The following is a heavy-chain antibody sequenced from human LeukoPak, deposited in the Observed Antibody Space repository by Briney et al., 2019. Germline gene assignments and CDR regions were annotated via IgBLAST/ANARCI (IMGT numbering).Heavy chain of an antibody. J-gene: IGHJ4*02. CDR3: AREGDIVVVPAAIGRGYFDY. CDR2: ISRSSSTI. Sequence: PGGSLRLSCAASGFTFSSYSMNWVRQAPGKGLEWVSYISRSSSTIYYADSVKGRFTISRDNSKNTLYLQMNSLRAEDTAVYYCAREGDIVVVPAAIGRGYFDYWGQGTLVTVSS. CDR1: GFTFSSYS. D-gene: IGHD2-2*02. V-gene: IGHV3-48*01.